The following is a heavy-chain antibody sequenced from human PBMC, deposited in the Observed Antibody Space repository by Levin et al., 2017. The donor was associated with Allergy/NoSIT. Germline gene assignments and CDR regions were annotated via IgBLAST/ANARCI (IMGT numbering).Heavy chain of an antibody. CDR1: GFTFSNFW. J-gene: IGHJ4*02. CDR3: ARDDIDY. CDR2: INSDGSSI. V-gene: IGHV3-74*01. Sequence: RASVKVSCAASGFTFSNFWMHWVRQAPGKGLVWVSRINSDGSSISYADSVKGRFTISRDNAKNTLYLQMNSLRGEDTAVYYCARDDIDYWGQGTLVTVSS. D-gene: IGHD3-22*01.